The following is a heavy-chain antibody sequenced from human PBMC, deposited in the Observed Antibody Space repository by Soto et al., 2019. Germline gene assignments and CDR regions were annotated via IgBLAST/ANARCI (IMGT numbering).Heavy chain of an antibody. J-gene: IGHJ4*02. CDR2: IYYSGST. V-gene: IGHV4-59*01. CDR3: ARLARYFDSRLLGSYFDY. D-gene: IGHD3-9*01. Sequence: PSETLSLTCTVSGGSISSYYWSWIRQPPGKGLEWIGYIYYSGSTNYNPSLKSRVTISVDTSKNQFSLKLSSVTAADTAVYYCARLARYFDSRLLGSYFDYWGQGTLVTVSS. CDR1: GGSISSYY.